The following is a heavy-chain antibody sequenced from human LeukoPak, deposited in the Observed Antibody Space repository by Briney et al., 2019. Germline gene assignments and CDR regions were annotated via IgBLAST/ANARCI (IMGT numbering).Heavy chain of an antibody. CDR1: GFTFSSYW. CDR3: ARAQWLVQGYYFDY. CDR2: IKSDGSST. V-gene: IGHV3-74*01. J-gene: IGHJ4*02. Sequence: GGSLRLSCAASGFTFSSYWMHWVRQAPGKGLVWVSRIKSDGSSTSYADFVKGRFTISRDNAKNTLFLQMNSLRAEDTAVYYCARAQWLVQGYYFDYWGQGTLVTVSS. D-gene: IGHD6-19*01.